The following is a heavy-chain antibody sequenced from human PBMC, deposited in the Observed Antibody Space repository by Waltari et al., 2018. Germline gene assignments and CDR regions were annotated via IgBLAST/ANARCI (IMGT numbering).Heavy chain of an antibody. CDR2: IFDSGST. V-gene: IGHV4-39*01. CDR3: ARHFPDYQTYYYGMDV. CDR1: GGSIGTGTVY. D-gene: IGHD4-17*01. Sequence: QLQLQESGPGLVKPSETLSLTCSVSGGSIGTGTVYWGWIRQPPGKGLEWIGNIFDSGSTFYNPSLDSRATISMDTSKNQFSLKLNSVTAADAAVYYCARHFPDYQTYYYGMDVWGQGTTVTVSS. J-gene: IGHJ6*02.